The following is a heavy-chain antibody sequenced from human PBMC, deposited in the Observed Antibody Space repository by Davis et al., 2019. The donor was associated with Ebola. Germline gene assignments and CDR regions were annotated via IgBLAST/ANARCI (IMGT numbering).Heavy chain of an antibody. D-gene: IGHD3-10*01. CDR3: AKVNGSGSYYTYYYYYYYMDV. CDR2: IRYDGSNK. CDR1: GFTFSSYG. J-gene: IGHJ6*03. Sequence: GESLKISCAASGFTFSSYGMHWVRQAPGKGLEWVAFIRYDGSNKHYADSVKGRFTISRDNSKNTLYLQMNSLRAEDTAVYYCAKVNGSGSYYTYYYYYYYMDVWGKGTTVTVSS. V-gene: IGHV3-30*02.